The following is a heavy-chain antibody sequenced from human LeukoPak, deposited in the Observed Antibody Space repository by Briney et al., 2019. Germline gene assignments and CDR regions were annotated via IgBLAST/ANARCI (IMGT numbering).Heavy chain of an antibody. D-gene: IGHD6-13*01. J-gene: IGHJ4*02. CDR1: GGSFSGYY. CDR3: ARGSRKEVYSSSWVPGAPTPPFDY. Sequence: SETLSLTCAVYGGSFSGYYWSWIRQPPGKGLEWIGEINNSGSTNYYPCLMSRVTISVDTSKNQFSLKLSSVTAADTAVYYCARGSRKEVYSSSWVPGAPTPPFDYWGQGTLVTVSS. CDR2: INNSGST. V-gene: IGHV4-34*01.